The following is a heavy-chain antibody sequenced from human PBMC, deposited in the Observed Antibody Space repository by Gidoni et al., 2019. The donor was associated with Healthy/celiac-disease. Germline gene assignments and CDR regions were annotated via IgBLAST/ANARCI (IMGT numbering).Heavy chain of an antibody. Sequence: QVQLVESGGGLVKPGGSLRLSWAASGFTLSDYYMSWIRQAPGKGLVWVSYISSSGSTIYYADSVKGRFTISRDNAKNSLYLQMNSLRAEDTAVYYCARDKNDYIWGSYRSYNWFDPWGQGTLVTVSS. CDR1: GFTLSDYY. D-gene: IGHD3-16*01. V-gene: IGHV3-11*01. CDR3: ARDKNDYIWGSYRSYNWFDP. CDR2: ISSSGSTI. J-gene: IGHJ5*02.